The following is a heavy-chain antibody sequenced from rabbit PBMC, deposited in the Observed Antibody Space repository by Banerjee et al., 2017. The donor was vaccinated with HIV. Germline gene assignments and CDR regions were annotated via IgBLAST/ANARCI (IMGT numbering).Heavy chain of an antibody. CDR2: IYTGNSDYT. Sequence: QSLEESGGGLVKPEGSLTLTCKASGFDLSSYYYMCWVRQAPGKGLEWIACIYTGNSDYTYYASWAKGRFTISKTSSTTVTLQMTSLTAADTATYFCARLYTSNGDYDFWGPGTLVTVS. J-gene: IGHJ6*01. V-gene: IGHV1S40*01. CDR3: ARLYTSNGDYDF. D-gene: IGHD1-1*01. CDR1: GFDLSSYYY.